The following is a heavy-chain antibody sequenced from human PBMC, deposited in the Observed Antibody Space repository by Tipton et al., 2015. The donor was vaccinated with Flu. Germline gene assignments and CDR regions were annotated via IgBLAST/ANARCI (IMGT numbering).Heavy chain of an antibody. CDR2: IYYSRST. J-gene: IGHJ4*02. CDR1: GGSISTTNYY. CDR3: ASSYWIRRVTQVDY. D-gene: IGHD3-10*01. Sequence: TLSLTCTVSGGSISTTNYYWGWVRQPPGKGLEWIGNIYYSRSTSYNPSLKSRVTISVDTSKNQFSLKRSSVTAADTAVYYCASSYWIRRVTQVDYWGQGTLVNVSS. V-gene: IGHV4-39*07.